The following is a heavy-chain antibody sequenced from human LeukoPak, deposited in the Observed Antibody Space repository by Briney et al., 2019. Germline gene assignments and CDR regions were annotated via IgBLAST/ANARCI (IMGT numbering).Heavy chain of an antibody. CDR3: ARERERMYYDILTGLNY. D-gene: IGHD3-9*01. J-gene: IGHJ4*02. CDR2: ISAYNGNT. Sequence: ASVKVSCKASGYTFTSYDISWVRQAPGQGLEWRGWISAYNGNTNYAQKLQGRVTMTTDTSTSTPYMELRSLRSDDTAVYYCARERERMYYDILTGLNYWGQGALVTVSS. CDR1: GYTFTSYD. V-gene: IGHV1-18*01.